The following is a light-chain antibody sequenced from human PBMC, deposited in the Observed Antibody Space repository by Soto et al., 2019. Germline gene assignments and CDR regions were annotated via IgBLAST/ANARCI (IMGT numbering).Light chain of an antibody. J-gene: IGKJ4*01. CDR2: KAS. Sequence: DIQMTQSPSTLSAAVGDRVTITCRASQSISSWLAWYRQKRGKAPKLLIYKASDLETGVPSRFSGSGSGTEFTLTISSLQPDDFATYYCQQYNTYASFGAGTKVDIK. CDR1: QSISSW. CDR3: QQYNTYAS. V-gene: IGKV1-5*03.